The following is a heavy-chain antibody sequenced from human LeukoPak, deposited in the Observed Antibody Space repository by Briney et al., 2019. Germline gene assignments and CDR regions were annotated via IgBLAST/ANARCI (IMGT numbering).Heavy chain of an antibody. CDR1: GFTFSNYA. D-gene: IGHD6-13*01. J-gene: IGHJ4*02. Sequence: GGSLRLSCAASGFTFSNYAMGWVRQAPGKGLEWVSGISGSDYAYYTDSVKGRFTISRDNSKNTLYLQMNSLRAEDTAVYYCAKRIFPAGLDYWGQGTLVTVSS. V-gene: IGHV3-23*01. CDR2: ISGSDYA. CDR3: AKRIFPAGLDY.